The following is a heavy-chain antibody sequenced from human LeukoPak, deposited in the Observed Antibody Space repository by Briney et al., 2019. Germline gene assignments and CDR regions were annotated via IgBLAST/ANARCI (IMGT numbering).Heavy chain of an antibody. V-gene: IGHV4-34*01. J-gene: IGHJ6*03. CDR1: GGSFSGYY. CDR3: ARGLGRGYHYYYYYMDV. D-gene: IGHD3-22*01. CDR2: INHSGST. Sequence: SETLSLTCAVYGGSFSGYYWSWIRQPPGKGLEWIGEINHSGSTNYNPSLKSRVTISVDTSKNQFSLKLSSVTAADTAVYYCARGLGRGYHYYYYYMDVWGKGTTVTVSS.